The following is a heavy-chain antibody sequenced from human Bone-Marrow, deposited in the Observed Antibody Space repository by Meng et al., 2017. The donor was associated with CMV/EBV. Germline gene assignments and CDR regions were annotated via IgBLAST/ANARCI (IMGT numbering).Heavy chain of an antibody. CDR2: IHPGDSDT. Sequence: GESLKISWKGSGYSFTSYWIGWVRQMPGKGLEWMGIIHPGDSDTRYSPSFQGQVTISADKSISTAYLQWSSLKASETVMYYRARQGPVVPAAIRNYYYGMDVWGQGTTVTVSS. D-gene: IGHD2-2*02. CDR3: ARQGPVVPAAIRNYYYGMDV. V-gene: IGHV5-51*01. CDR1: GYSFTSYW. J-gene: IGHJ6*02.